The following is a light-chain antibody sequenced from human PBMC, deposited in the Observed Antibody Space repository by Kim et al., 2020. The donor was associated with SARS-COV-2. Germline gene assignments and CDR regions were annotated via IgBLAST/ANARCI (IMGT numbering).Light chain of an antibody. J-gene: IGLJ1*01. CDR3: CSYAGRYTFRV. CDR2: DVS. CDR1: SSDVGGYNY. Sequence: SVTISCTGTSSDVGGYNYVSWYQQHPGKAPKLMIYDVSKRPSGVPDRFSGSKSGNTASLTISGLQAEDEADYYCCSYAGRYTFRVFGTGTKVTVL. V-gene: IGLV2-11*01.